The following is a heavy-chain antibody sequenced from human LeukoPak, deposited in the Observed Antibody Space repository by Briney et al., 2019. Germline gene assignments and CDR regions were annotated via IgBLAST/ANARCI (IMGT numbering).Heavy chain of an antibody. V-gene: IGHV4-34*01. CDR3: ARVNLLGYCTSGVCPGGGVPFDY. CDR2: INYSGST. D-gene: IGHD2-8*01. CDR1: GGSFSGYY. J-gene: IGHJ4*02. Sequence: PSETLSLTCAVYGGSFSGYYWSWIRQPPGKGPEWIGEINYSGSTNYNPSLKSRVTRPLDASKHQFSLQLTSVTAADTAMYYCARVNLLGYCTSGVCPGGGVPFDYWGQGILVTVSS.